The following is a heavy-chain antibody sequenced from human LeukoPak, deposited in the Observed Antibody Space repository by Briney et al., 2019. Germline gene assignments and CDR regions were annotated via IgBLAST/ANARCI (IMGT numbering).Heavy chain of an antibody. V-gene: IGHV1-18*01. CDR2: ISAYNGNT. CDR1: GYTFTSYG. Sequence: ASVKVSCKASGYTFTSYGISWVRQAPGQGLEWMGWISAYNGNTNYAQKLQGRVTMTTDTSTSTAYMELRSLRSDDTAVYYCASSSSAAYYYYYYYMDVWGKGTTVTVSS. J-gene: IGHJ6*03. D-gene: IGHD6-6*01. CDR3: ASSSSAAYYYYYYYMDV.